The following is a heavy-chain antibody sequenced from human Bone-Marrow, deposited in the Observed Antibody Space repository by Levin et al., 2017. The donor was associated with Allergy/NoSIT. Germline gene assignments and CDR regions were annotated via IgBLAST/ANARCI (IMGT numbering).Heavy chain of an antibody. D-gene: IGHD3-16*01. Sequence: KGLEWVANINRDGSEKYYVDSVKGRFTISRDNAKNSVFLHMTSMRAEDTAVYYCAREEMMTRALDIWGQGTVVTVSS. CDR2: INRDGSEK. CDR3: AREEMMTRALDI. V-gene: IGHV3-7*01. J-gene: IGHJ3*02.